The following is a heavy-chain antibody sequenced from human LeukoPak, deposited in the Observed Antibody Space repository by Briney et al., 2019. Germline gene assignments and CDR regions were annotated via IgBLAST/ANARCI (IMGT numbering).Heavy chain of an antibody. Sequence: PSETLSLTCAVYGGSFSGYYWSWIRQPPGKGLEWIGEINHSGSTNYNPSLKSRVTISVDTSKNQFSLKLSSVTAADTAVYYCARDEVIAAAGTLYYYYGMDVWGQGTTVTVSS. CDR1: GGSFSGYY. V-gene: IGHV4-34*01. CDR2: INHSGST. J-gene: IGHJ6*02. CDR3: ARDEVIAAAGTLYYYYGMDV. D-gene: IGHD6-13*01.